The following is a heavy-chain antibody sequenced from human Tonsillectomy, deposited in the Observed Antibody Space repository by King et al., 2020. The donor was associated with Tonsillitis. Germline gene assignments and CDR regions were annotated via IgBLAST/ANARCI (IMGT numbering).Heavy chain of an antibody. CDR1: GFTFSSYG. D-gene: IGHD3-22*01. Sequence: VQLVESGGGVVQPGRSLRLSCAASGFTFSSYGMHWVRQAPGKGLEWVAVISYDGSNKYYADSVKGRFTISRENSKNTLYLQMNSLRAEDTAVYYCAKDHPEYYYDNSGYYYWGQGTLVTVSS. V-gene: IGHV3-30*18. J-gene: IGHJ4*02. CDR3: AKDHPEYYYDNSGYYY. CDR2: ISYDGSNK.